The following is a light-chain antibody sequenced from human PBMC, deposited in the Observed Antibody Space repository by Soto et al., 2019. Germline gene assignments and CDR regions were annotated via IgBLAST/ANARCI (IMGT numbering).Light chain of an antibody. V-gene: IGKV3-15*01. CDR3: QQYNNWPPTWT. J-gene: IGKJ1*01. CDR2: GAS. CDR1: QSVSIN. Sequence: IGTSQSLATRSGSQGVEATLSCRASQSVSINLAWYQQKPGQAPRLLIYGASTRATGIPARFSGSGSGTEFTLTISSLQSEDFAVYYCQQYNNWPPTWTFGQRTKVDIK.